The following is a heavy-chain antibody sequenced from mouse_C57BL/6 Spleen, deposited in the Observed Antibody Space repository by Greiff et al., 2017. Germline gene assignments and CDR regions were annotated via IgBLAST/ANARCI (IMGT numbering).Heavy chain of an antibody. V-gene: IGHV3-6*01. CDR2: ISYEGSN. CDR3: AIGNPSWLAY. J-gene: IGHJ3*01. CDR1: GYSITSGYY. Sequence: EVKLMESGPGLVKPSQSLSLTCSVTGYSITSGYYWNWIRQFPGNKLEWMGYISYEGSNNYNPSLKNRISITRDTSKNQFFLKLNSVTTEDTATYYCAIGNPSWLAYWGQGTLVTVSA. D-gene: IGHD2-1*01.